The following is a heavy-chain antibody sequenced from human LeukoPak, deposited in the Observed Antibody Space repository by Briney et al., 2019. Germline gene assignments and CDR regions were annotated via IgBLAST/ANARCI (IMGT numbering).Heavy chain of an antibody. V-gene: IGHV1-69*13. D-gene: IGHD3-3*01. CDR3: ARDPKLRFSDYYYGMDV. CDR1: GGTFSSYA. CDR2: INPIFGTA. J-gene: IGHJ6*02. Sequence: GASVKVSCKASGGTFSSYAISWVRQAPLHGLECMGGINPIFGTANYAQKFQGRVTITADESTSTAYMELSSLRSEDTAVYYCARDPKLRFSDYYYGMDVWGQGTTVTVSS.